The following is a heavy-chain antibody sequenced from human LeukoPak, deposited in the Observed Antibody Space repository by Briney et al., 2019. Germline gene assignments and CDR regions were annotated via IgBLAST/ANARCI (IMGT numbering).Heavy chain of an antibody. CDR2: IYYSGST. V-gene: IGHV4-59*12. J-gene: IGHJ4*02. CDR3: ARVVCSSTSCYRSGVADY. CDR1: GGSISSYY. D-gene: IGHD2-2*01. Sequence: KASETLSLTCTVSGGSISSYYWSWIRQPPGKGLEWIGYIYYSGSTNYNPSLKSRVTISVDTSKNQFSLKLSSVTAADTAVYYCARVVCSSTSCYRSGVADYWGQGTLVTVSS.